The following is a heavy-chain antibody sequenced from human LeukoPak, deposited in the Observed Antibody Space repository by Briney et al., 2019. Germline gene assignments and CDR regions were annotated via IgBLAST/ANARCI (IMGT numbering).Heavy chain of an antibody. J-gene: IGHJ4*02. CDR3: ARGEEKATITALDS. Sequence: GVLRLSCAASGFTFSNYDMHWVRQAPGKGLEWVSAISSSSSYIYYADSIKGRFTISRDNAENSLYLQMNSLRAVDTAVYFCARGEEKATITALDSWGQGTLATVSS. CDR1: GFTFSNYD. V-gene: IGHV3-21*01. CDR2: ISSSSSYI. D-gene: IGHD5-24*01.